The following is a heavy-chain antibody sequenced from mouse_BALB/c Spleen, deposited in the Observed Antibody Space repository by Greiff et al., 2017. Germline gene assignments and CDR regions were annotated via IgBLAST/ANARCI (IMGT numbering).Heavy chain of an antibody. CDR3: ARTHYYGSSYEDWYFDV. J-gene: IGHJ1*01. Sequence: EVKLMESGAELVRPGALVKLSCKASGFNIKDYYMHWVKQRPEQGLEWIGWIDPENGNTIYDPKFQGKASITADTSSNTAYLQLSSLTSEDTAVYYCARTHYYGSSYEDWYFDVWGAGTTVTVSS. CDR1: GFNIKDYY. D-gene: IGHD1-1*01. CDR2: IDPENGNT. V-gene: IGHV14-1*02.